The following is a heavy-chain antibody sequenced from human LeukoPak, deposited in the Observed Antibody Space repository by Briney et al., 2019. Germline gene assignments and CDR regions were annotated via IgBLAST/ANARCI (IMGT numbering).Heavy chain of an antibody. CDR1: GGSISSYY. CDR2: IDYCGST. D-gene: IGHD1-26*01. J-gene: IGHJ4*02. CDR3: ARAGGVGGSYGRLDY. V-gene: IGHV4-59*13. Sequence: PSETLSLTCTVSGGSISSYYWSWIRQPPGKGLEWIGYIDYCGSTNYNPSLNSRVTISVDSSKTQFSLKLSSVTAADTAVYYWARAGGVGGSYGRLDYWGQGTLVTVSS.